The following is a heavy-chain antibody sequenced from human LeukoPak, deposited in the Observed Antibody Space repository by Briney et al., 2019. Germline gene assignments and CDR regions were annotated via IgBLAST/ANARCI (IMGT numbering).Heavy chain of an antibody. CDR1: GASISSYY. CDR3: VGARIAAAGFSLDN. V-gene: IGHV4-59*01. J-gene: IGHJ4*02. D-gene: IGHD6-13*01. CDR2: VYYLGST. Sequence: SETLSLTCTVSGASISSYYWTWIRQTPGKGLEWIGYVYYLGSTNYNPSLKSRVTISLDTSKNQFSLNLSSVTAADTAVYYCVGARIAAAGFSLDNWGQGTLVTVSS.